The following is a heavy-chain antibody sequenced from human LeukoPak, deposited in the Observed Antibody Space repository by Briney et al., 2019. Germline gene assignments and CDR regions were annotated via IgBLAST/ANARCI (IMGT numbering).Heavy chain of an antibody. CDR3: ARDRYYDSSGYYSNWFDP. CDR1: GVSLSTYS. D-gene: IGHD3-22*01. J-gene: IGHJ5*02. Sequence: SETLSLTCSVSGVSLSTYSWTWVRQPPGKGLEWIGYASDSGTTNYNPSLKSRVTMSVDTSKNQFSLKLSSVTAADTAVYYCARDRYYDSSGYYSNWFDPWGQGTLVTVSS. V-gene: IGHV4-59*12. CDR2: ASDSGTT.